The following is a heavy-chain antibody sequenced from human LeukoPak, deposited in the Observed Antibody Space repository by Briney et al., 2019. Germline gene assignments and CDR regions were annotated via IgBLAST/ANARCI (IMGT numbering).Heavy chain of an antibody. CDR3: ARSTGPVPTAFDI. Sequence: SETLSLTCTVSGGSISSYYWSWIRQPPGKGLEWIGYIYYSGSTNYNPSLKSRVTISVDTSKNQFSLKLSSVTAADTAVYYCARSTGPVPTAFDIWGQRTMVTVSS. V-gene: IGHV4-59*01. CDR2: IYYSGST. J-gene: IGHJ3*02. D-gene: IGHD4-17*01. CDR1: GGSISSYY.